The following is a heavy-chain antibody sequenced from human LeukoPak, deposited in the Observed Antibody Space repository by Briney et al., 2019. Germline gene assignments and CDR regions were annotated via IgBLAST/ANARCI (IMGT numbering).Heavy chain of an antibody. J-gene: IGHJ4*02. CDR1: GFTFSSYG. CDR3: AKERAFSGYSSGWFFDY. D-gene: IGHD6-19*01. Sequence: PGRSLRLSCAASGFTFSSYGMHWVRQAPGKGLEWVAVISYDGSNKYYADSVKGRFTISRDNSKNTLYLQMNSLRAEDTAVYYCAKERAFSGYSSGWFFDYWGQGTLVTVSP. V-gene: IGHV3-30*18. CDR2: ISYDGSNK.